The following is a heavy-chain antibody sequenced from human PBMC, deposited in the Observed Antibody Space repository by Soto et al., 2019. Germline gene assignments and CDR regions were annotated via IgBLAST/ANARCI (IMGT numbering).Heavy chain of an antibody. Sequence: PGGSLRLSCAASGFTFSGYWMSWVRQAPGKGLEWVANIKQDGSEKYYVDSVKGRFTISRDNAKNSLYLQMNSLRAEDTAVYYCARGSPGRGYFYYYGMDVWGQGTTVTVSS. V-gene: IGHV3-7*03. J-gene: IGHJ6*02. CDR2: IKQDGSEK. CDR1: GFTFSGYW. CDR3: ARGSPGRGYFYYYGMDV. D-gene: IGHD3-22*01.